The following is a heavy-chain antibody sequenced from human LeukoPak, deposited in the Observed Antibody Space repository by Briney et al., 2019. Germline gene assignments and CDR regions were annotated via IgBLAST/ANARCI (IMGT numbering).Heavy chain of an antibody. CDR3: AKSRRWYLTEIDY. D-gene: IGHD6-13*01. CDR1: GFTFSSYA. J-gene: IGHJ4*02. V-gene: IGHV3-23*01. Sequence: LPGGSLRLSCAASGFTFSSYAMSWVRQAPGKGLEWVSAISGSGGSTYYADSVKGRFTISRDNSKNALYLQMNSLRAEDTAVYYCAKSRRWYLTEIDYWGQGTLVTVSS. CDR2: ISGSGGST.